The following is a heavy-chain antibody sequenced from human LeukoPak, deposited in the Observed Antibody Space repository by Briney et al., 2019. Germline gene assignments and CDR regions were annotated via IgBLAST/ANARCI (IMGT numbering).Heavy chain of an antibody. CDR1: GGSISSGSYY. D-gene: IGHD2/OR15-2a*01. Sequence: SQTLSLTCTVSGGSISSGSYYWSWIRQPAGKGLEWIGRIYTSGSTNYNPSLKSRVTISVDTSKNQFSLKLSSVTAADTAVYYCASQYLYDRGWFDPWGQGTLVTVSS. V-gene: IGHV4-61*02. CDR3: ASQYLYDRGWFDP. CDR2: IYTSGST. J-gene: IGHJ5*02.